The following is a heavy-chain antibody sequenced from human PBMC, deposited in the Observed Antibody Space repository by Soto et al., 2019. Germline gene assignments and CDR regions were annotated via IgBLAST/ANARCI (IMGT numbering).Heavy chain of an antibody. J-gene: IGHJ6*03. Sequence: SETLSLTCTVSGGSISSYYRSWIRQPPGKGLEWIGYIYYSGSTNYNPSLKSRVTISVDTSKNQFSLKLSSVTAADTAVYYCARVNITGTYYYYYYMDVWGKGTTVTVSS. D-gene: IGHD1-20*01. CDR2: IYYSGST. V-gene: IGHV4-59*01. CDR3: ARVNITGTYYYYYYMDV. CDR1: GGSISSYY.